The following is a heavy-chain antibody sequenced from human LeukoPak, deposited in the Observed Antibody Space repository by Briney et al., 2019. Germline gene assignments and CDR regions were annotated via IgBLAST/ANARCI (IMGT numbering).Heavy chain of an antibody. V-gene: IGHV4-59*12. J-gene: IGHJ4*02. CDR3: ARYNILTGSDY. CDR2: IYYSGST. D-gene: IGHD3-9*01. Sequence: SETLSLTCTVSGGSIGSYYWRWIRQPPGKGLEGIGYIYYSGSTNYSPSLTSRVTISVDTSKNQFSLKLTSVTAADTAVYYCARYNILTGSDYWGQGILVTVSA. CDR1: GGSIGSYY.